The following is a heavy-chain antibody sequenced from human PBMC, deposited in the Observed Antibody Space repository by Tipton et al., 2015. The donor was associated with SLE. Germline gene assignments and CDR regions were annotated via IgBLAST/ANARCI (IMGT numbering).Heavy chain of an antibody. V-gene: IGHV4-59*01. J-gene: IGHJ4*02. Sequence: TLSLTCTVSGGSISSYYWSWIRQPPGKGLEWIGYIYYSGSTNYNPSLKSRVTISVDTSKNQFSLKLSSVTAADTAVCYCASGRAVAGGDYFDYWGQGTLVTVSS. CDR3: ASGRAVAGGDYFDY. CDR1: GGSISSYY. CDR2: IYYSGST. D-gene: IGHD6-19*01.